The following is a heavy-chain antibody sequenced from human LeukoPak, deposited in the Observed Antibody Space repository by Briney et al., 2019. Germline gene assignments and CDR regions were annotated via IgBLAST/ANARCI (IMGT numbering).Heavy chain of an antibody. CDR1: GASISSGGYY. CDR2: IYHSGST. CDR3: ARGYNWNSYDAFDI. J-gene: IGHJ3*02. Sequence: SQTLSLTCTVSGASISSGGYYWSWIRQPPGKGLEWIGYIYHSGSTHYNPSLRSRVTISVDRSKYQFSLKLSSVTAADTAVYYCARGYNWNSYDAFDIWGQGTMVTVSS. D-gene: IGHD1-7*01. V-gene: IGHV4-30-2*01.